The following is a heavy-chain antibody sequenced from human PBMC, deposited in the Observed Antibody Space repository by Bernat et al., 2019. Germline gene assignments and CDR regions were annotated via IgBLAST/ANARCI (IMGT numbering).Heavy chain of an antibody. V-gene: IGHV3-23*01. CDR2: NSGSGGST. D-gene: IGHD2-15*01. Sequence: EVQLLESGGGLVQPGGSLRLSCAASGFTFSSYAMSWVRQAPGEGLEWVSANSGSGGSTYYADSVEGRFTISRDNSKNTLYLQMNSLRAEDTAVYYCAKDSGGYCSGGSCYSLRFDYWGQGTLVTVSS. CDR3: AKDSGGYCSGGSCYSLRFDY. J-gene: IGHJ4*02. CDR1: GFTFSSYA.